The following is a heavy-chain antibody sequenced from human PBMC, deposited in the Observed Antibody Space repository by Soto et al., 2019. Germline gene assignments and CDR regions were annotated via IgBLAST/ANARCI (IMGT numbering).Heavy chain of an antibody. D-gene: IGHD2-2*01. CDR2: ISDGGIT. CDR1: VAFIYAYY. J-gene: IGHJ3*01. V-gene: IGHV4-59*01. Sequence: SQSLSLPCKLTVAFIYAYYWHRIRQCTGRGLEWIGYISDGGITHYNPSLESRVTISSDTSKKQVSLKLSSGSAADTARYFCAGYCSSSICHEYHYFAFEVWGQGITVTVS. CDR3: AGYCSSSICHEYHYFAFEV.